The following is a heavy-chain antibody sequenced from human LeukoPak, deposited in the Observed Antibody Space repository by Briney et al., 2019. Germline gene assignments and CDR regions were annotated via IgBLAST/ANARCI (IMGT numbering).Heavy chain of an antibody. CDR1: GFTFSSYA. Sequence: PGGSLRLSCAAPGFTFSSYAIRWVRQAPGKGLEWVSAISGSGGSTYYADSVKGRFTISRDNSKNTLYLQMNSLRAEDTAVYYCAKVLFVTQNYFDYWGQGTLVTVSS. CDR2: ISGSGGST. V-gene: IGHV3-23*01. J-gene: IGHJ4*02. CDR3: AKVLFVTQNYFDY. D-gene: IGHD2/OR15-2a*01.